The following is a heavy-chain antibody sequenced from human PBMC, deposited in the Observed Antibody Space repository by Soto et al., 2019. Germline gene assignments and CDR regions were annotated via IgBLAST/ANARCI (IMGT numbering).Heavy chain of an antibody. Sequence: QVQHVQSGAEVKKPGDSVKVSCKASGYSFTGHYMHWVRRAPGQGLEWMGWVNLNTGGTDYAQEFQGRVTMTTATSIRTVYLEVTRLKFDDTAIYYWARDPSSFLGLVYGMDVWGQGTAVTVSS. D-gene: IGHD6-19*01. CDR2: VNLNTGGT. V-gene: IGHV1-2*02. J-gene: IGHJ6*02. CDR1: GYSFTGHY. CDR3: ARDPSSFLGLVYGMDV.